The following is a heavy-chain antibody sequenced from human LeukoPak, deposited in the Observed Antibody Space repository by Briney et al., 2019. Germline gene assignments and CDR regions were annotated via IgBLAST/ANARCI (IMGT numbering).Heavy chain of an antibody. CDR1: GFTFSSYE. Sequence: GGSLRLSCVASGFTFSSYEMNWVRQAPGKGLEWVSYISSSGSTIYYADSVKGRFTISRDNAKNSLYPQMNSLRAEDTAVYYCARVRGTMHDCWGQGTLVTVSS. D-gene: IGHD3-10*01. CDR3: ARVRGTMHDC. CDR2: ISSSGSTI. J-gene: IGHJ4*02. V-gene: IGHV3-48*03.